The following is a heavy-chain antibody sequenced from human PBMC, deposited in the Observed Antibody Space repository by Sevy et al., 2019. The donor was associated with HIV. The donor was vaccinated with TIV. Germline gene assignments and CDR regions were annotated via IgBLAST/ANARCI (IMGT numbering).Heavy chain of an antibody. CDR2: IGDVGT. V-gene: IGHV3-23*01. D-gene: IGHD2-15*01. Sequence: GGSLRLSCAASGFTFSSYAMTWVRQAPGKGLGWASTIGDVGTYYADSVKGRFTISRDNSKNTLYLQMNSLRAEDTAVYYCAKGTRTYDYWGQGTLVTVSS. J-gene: IGHJ4*02. CDR1: GFTFSSYA. CDR3: AKGTRTYDY.